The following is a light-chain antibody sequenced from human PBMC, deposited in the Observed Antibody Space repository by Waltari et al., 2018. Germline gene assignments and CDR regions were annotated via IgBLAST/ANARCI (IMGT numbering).Light chain of an antibody. CDR1: QSIARY. V-gene: IGKV1-39*01. CDR3: QQSYSTPQT. J-gene: IGKJ1*01. CDR2: GAS. Sequence: DIQMTQSPSSLSASVGDRVTITCRASQSIARYLNWYQQKQGKAPTLLIYGASSLQSGVPSRFTGSASVTDFTLTISSLQPEDFATYYCQQSYSTPQTFGQGTKVDVK.